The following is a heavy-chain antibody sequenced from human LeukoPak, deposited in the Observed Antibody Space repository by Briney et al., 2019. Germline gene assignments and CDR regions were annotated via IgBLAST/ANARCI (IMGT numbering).Heavy chain of an antibody. CDR3: ARPKYYYDSSGYYSDAFDI. CDR1: GYTFTSYG. Sequence: ASVKVSCKASGYTFTSYGISWVRQAPGQGLEWMGWISAYNGNTNYAQKLQGRVTMTTDTSTSTAYMELRSLRSDDTAVHYCARPKYYYDSSGYYSDAFDIWGQGTMVTVSS. CDR2: ISAYNGNT. V-gene: IGHV1-18*01. D-gene: IGHD3-22*01. J-gene: IGHJ3*02.